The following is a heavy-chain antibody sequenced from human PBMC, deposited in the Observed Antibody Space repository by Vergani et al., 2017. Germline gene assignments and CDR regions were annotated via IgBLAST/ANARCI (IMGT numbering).Heavy chain of an antibody. CDR2: IYNSGNG. D-gene: IGHD3-16*01. J-gene: IGHJ2*01. CDR3: ASGKYYSDSTSHFRGRYFDV. CDR1: GDSIISRSYY. V-gene: IGHV4-39*01. Sequence: QMQLQESGPGLVKASETLSLTCTVSGDSIISRSYYWGWIRQPPGKGLEWIGSIYNSGNGDSSSSVKSRVTISADTSKNQFSLRLTSVTAADTAVYYCASGKYYSDSTSHFRGRYFDVWGRGTLVTVPS.